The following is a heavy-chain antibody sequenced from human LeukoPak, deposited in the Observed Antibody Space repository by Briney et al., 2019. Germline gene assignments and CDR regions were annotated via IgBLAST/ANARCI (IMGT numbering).Heavy chain of an antibody. J-gene: IGHJ4*02. Sequence: GASVKVSCKASGGTFSSYAISWVRQAPGQGLEWMGGITPIFGTANYAQKFQGRVTITTDESTSTAYMELSSLRSEDTAVYYCATSGRKVVVIRYYFDYWGQGTLVTVSS. CDR2: ITPIFGTA. CDR1: GGTFSSYA. CDR3: ATSGRKVVVIRYYFDY. D-gene: IGHD3-22*01. V-gene: IGHV1-69*05.